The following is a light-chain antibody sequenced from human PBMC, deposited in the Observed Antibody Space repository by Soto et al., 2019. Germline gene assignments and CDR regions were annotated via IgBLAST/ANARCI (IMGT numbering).Light chain of an antibody. CDR3: QQFSSYPLT. CDR2: GAS. Sequence: DIGLKQSPGTLSLSPGERAALSCRASQSVSSSYLAWYQQKPGQAPRLLIYGASNRATGIPDRFSGSGSGTDFTLTISRLEPEDFAVYYCQQFSSYPLTFGGGSNVDI. J-gene: IGKJ4*01. V-gene: IGKV3-20*01. CDR1: QSVSSSY.